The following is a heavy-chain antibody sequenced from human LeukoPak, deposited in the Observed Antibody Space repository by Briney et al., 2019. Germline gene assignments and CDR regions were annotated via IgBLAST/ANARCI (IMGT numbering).Heavy chain of an antibody. Sequence: GGSLRLSCVGSEFIFSSYTMNWVRQAPGKGLEWVSSISTGSSYIYYIDSVKGRFTISRDNARNSVYLQMDSLTAEDTAVYYCARRVSTYYFDLWGRGTRVTVPS. CDR3: ARRVSTYYFDL. V-gene: IGHV3-21*01. CDR2: ISTGSSYI. J-gene: IGHJ2*01. D-gene: IGHD6-13*01. CDR1: EFIFSSYT.